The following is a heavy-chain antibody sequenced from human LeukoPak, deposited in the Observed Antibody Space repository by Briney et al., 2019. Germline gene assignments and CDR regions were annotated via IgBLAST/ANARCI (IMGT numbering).Heavy chain of an antibody. CDR3: ARSPGEWEPMYYFDY. V-gene: IGHV3-21*01. D-gene: IGHD1-26*01. CDR2: ISSSSSYI. CDR1: GFTFSSYN. Sequence: SGGSLRLSCAASGFTFSSYNMNWVRQSPGKGLEWVSSISSSSSYIYYADSVKGRYTLSRDNAMNSLYLQMNSLRAEDTAVYYCARSPGEWEPMYYFDYWGQGTLVTVSS. J-gene: IGHJ4*02.